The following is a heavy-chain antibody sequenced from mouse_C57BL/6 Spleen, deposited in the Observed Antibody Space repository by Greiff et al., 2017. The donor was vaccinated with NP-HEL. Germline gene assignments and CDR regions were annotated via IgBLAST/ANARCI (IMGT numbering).Heavy chain of an antibody. D-gene: IGHD1-1*01. CDR1: GYAFSSSW. CDR2: IYPGDGDT. Sequence: VQLVESGPELVKPGASVKISCKASGYAFSSSWMNWVKQRPGKGLEWIGRIYPGDGDTNYNGKFKGKATLTADKSSSTAYMQLSSLTSEDSAVYFCARAPSTVVATGYFDVWGTGTTVTVSS. J-gene: IGHJ1*03. CDR3: ARAPSTVVATGYFDV. V-gene: IGHV1-82*01.